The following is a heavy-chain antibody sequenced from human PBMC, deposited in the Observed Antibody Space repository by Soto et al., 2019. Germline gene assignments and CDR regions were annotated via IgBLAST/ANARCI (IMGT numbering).Heavy chain of an antibody. V-gene: IGHV3-9*01. D-gene: IGHD4-17*01. J-gene: IGHJ3*01. Sequence: ESGGGLVQPGRSLRVSCAASGFSFDDYSMNWIRQVPGKGLEWVSGISWNSVGMAYADSVKGRFTISRDNAKQSLYLQMNSMRVEDTALYYCAKGATVTTYSPLGAFEGWCQGAMVIVS. CDR2: ISWNSVGM. CDR1: GFSFDDYS. CDR3: AKGATVTTYSPLGAFEG.